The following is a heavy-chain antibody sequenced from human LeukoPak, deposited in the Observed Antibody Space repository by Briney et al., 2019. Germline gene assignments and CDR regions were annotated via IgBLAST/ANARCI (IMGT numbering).Heavy chain of an antibody. CDR3: ARDGADYPNCFDA. V-gene: IGHV1-3*01. D-gene: IGHD4-11*01. J-gene: IGHJ5*02. CDR1: GYSFTICG. Sequence: ASVTLSFTGSGYSFTICGIDLVWRGPGQRRGRMGGRNADNGNREYSQKFQGRVTFARDTSASTAYMELTSLRSDDTAVYYFARDGADYPNCFDAWGQGTLVPVS. CDR2: RNADNGNR.